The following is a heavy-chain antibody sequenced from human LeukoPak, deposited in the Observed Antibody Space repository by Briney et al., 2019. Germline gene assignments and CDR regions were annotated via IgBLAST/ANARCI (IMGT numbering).Heavy chain of an antibody. CDR2: IWYDGSNK. CDR1: GFTFSSYS. Sequence: GGSLRLSCAASGFTFSSYSMNWVRQAPGKGLEWVAVIWYDGSNKYYADSVKGRFTISRDNSKNTLYLQMNSLRAEDTAVYYCARGFYYDSSGYFIDYWGQGTLVTVSS. J-gene: IGHJ4*02. V-gene: IGHV3-33*08. D-gene: IGHD3-22*01. CDR3: ARGFYYDSSGYFIDY.